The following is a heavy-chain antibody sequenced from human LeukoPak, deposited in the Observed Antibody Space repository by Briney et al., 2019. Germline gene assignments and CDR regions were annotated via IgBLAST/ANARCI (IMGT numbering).Heavy chain of an antibody. Sequence: GGSLRLSCAASGFTFSSYGMHWVRQAPGKGLEWVSLIYSDGGTYYADSVKGRFTISRDNSKNTLYLQMNSLRAEDTAVYYCTRGQFDDAFDIWGQGTMVTVSS. CDR3: TRGQFDDAFDI. CDR2: IYSDGGT. D-gene: IGHD3-16*01. V-gene: IGHV3-53*01. J-gene: IGHJ3*02. CDR1: GFTFSSYG.